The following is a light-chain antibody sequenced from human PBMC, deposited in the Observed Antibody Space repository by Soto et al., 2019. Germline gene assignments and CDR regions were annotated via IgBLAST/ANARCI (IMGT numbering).Light chain of an antibody. CDR1: QSVDIW. CDR3: QQYKSYSRT. CDR2: KAS. V-gene: IGKV1-5*03. J-gene: IGKJ1*01. Sequence: DIQMIQSPSTLSASVGDRVSITCRATQSVDIWLAWYQQKPGEAPKVLIYKASILESGVPSRFSGRGSGTEFNLTISSLQPEDFATYYCQQYKSYSRTFGQGTKVEIK.